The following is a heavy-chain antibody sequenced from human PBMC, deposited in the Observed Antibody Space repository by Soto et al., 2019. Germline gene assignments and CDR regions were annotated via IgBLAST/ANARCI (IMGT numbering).Heavy chain of an antibody. V-gene: IGHV3-30-3*01. D-gene: IGHD6-19*01. J-gene: IGHJ4*02. CDR3: ARDKSPYSSGWQTRHFDY. Sequence: QVQLVESGGGVVQPGRSLRLSCAASGFTFSTYAMHWVRQAPGKGLEWVAVISYDGSNKYYADSVKGRFTISRDNSKNTLYLQMNSLRADDTAVYYCARDKSPYSSGWQTRHFDYWGQGTLVTVSS. CDR1: GFTFSTYA. CDR2: ISYDGSNK.